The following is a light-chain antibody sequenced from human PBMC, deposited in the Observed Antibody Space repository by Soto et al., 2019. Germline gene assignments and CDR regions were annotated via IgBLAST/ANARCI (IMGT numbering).Light chain of an antibody. CDR1: QSVSNNY. Sequence: EIVLTQSPGTLSLSPGERATLSCRASQSVSNNYLAWYQQKPGQAPRLLIYGASNRATGIPDRFSGSGSGTDFTLTISSLEPEDFAVYYCQQRSNRPPITFGQGTRLEIK. CDR3: QQRSNRPPIT. J-gene: IGKJ5*01. CDR2: GAS. V-gene: IGKV3D-20*02.